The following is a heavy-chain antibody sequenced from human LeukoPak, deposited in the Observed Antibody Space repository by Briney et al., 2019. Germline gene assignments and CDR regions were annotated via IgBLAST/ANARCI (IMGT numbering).Heavy chain of an antibody. CDR2: INPNSGGT. D-gene: IGHD6-19*01. Sequence: GASVKVSCKASGYTFTGYYMHWVRQAPGQGLEWMGWINPNSGGTNYAQKFQGRVTMTRDTSISTAYMELSRLRSDDTAVYYCARGGYSSGWYVNWFDPWGQGTLVTVSS. V-gene: IGHV1-2*02. J-gene: IGHJ5*02. CDR1: GYTFTGYY. CDR3: ARGGYSSGWYVNWFDP.